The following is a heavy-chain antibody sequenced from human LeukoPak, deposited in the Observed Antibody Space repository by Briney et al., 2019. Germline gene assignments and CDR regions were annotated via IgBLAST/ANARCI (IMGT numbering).Heavy chain of an antibody. CDR3: AGARNYYYYYMDV. CDR1: GGSFSGYY. CDR2: INHSGST. V-gene: IGHV4-34*01. Sequence: SETLSLTCAAYGGSFSGYYWSWIRQPPGKGLEWIGEINHSGSTNYNPSLKSRVTISVDTSKNQFSLKLSSVTAADTAVYYCAGARNYYYYYMDVWGKGTTVTVSS. J-gene: IGHJ6*03.